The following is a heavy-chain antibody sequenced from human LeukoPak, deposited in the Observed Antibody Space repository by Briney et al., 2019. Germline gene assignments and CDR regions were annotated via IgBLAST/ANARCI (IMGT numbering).Heavy chain of an antibody. Sequence: ASVKVSCKASGYTFTGYYMHWVRQAPGPGLEWMGWINPNSGGTNYAQKFQGRVTMTRDTSISTAYMELSRLRSDDTAVYYCARDDDIVATIDFDYWGQGTLVTVSS. V-gene: IGHV1-2*02. D-gene: IGHD5-12*01. CDR2: INPNSGGT. CDR3: ARDDDIVATIDFDY. J-gene: IGHJ4*02. CDR1: GYTFTGYY.